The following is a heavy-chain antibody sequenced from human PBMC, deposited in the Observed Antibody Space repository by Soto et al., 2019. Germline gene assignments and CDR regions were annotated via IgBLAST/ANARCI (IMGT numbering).Heavy chain of an antibody. CDR2: IYYSGSY. V-gene: IGHV4-31*03. D-gene: IGHD1-1*01. J-gene: IGHJ4*02. CDR1: VGSITTGGYY. CDR3: ASTRDYFDY. Sequence: PSETLSLTCTVSVGSITTGGYYWSWIRQHPGKGLEWIGYIYYSGSYSYNLSLKGRLTISVDTSKNQFSLKLSSVTAADTAVYYCASTRDYFDYWGQGILVT.